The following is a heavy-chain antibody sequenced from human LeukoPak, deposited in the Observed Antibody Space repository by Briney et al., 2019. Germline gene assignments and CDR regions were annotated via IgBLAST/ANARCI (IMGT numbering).Heavy chain of an antibody. CDR3: ARGAKLDYWYFDL. CDR1: GGSXXXYY. J-gene: IGHJ2*01. D-gene: IGHD1-1*01. Sequence: SETLSLTCAVYGGSXXXYYWSXXXXXPXXXLXWIGEINHGGXXXYXPSLKSRVTISVDTSKNQFSLKLSSVTAADTAVYYCARGAKLDYWYFDLWGRGTLVTVSS. V-gene: IGHV4-34*01. CDR2: INHGGXX.